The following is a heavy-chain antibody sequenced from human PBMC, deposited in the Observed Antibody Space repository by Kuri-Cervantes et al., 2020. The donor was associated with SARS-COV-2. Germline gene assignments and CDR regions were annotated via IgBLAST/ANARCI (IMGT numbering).Heavy chain of an antibody. J-gene: IGHJ3*02. CDR3: ARALPWDLRGNGAFDI. CDR1: GGSFSGYY. CDR2: INDSGST. Sequence: GSLRLSCAVYGGSFSGYYWSWIRQPPGKGLEWIGEINDSGSTNYNPSLKSRVTISVDTSKNQFSLKLSSVTAADTAVYYCARALPWDLRGNGAFDIWGQGTMVTVSS. V-gene: IGHV4-34*01. D-gene: IGHD1-26*01.